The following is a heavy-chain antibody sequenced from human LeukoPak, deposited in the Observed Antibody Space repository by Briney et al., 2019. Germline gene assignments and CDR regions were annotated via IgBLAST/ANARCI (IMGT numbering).Heavy chain of an antibody. D-gene: IGHD3-3*01. J-gene: IGHJ6*03. CDR3: ARHASGDTIFGVVILYYYYMDV. CDR1: GGSISSSSYY. CDR2: IYYSGST. V-gene: IGHV4-39*01. Sequence: SETLSLTCTVSGGSISSSSYYWGWIRQPPGKGLEWIGSIYYSGSTYYNPSLKSRVTISVDTSKNQFSLKLSSVTAADTAVYYCARHASGDTIFGVVILYYYYMDVWAKGPRSPSP.